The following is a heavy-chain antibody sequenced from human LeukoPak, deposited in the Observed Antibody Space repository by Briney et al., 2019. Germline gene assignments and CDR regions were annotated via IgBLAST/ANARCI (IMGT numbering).Heavy chain of an antibody. CDR3: ARDQAGYYCMDV. CDR2: IDYSGST. V-gene: IGHV4-59*01. J-gene: IGHJ6*03. CDR1: GGSISIYY. Sequence: SETLSLTCTVSGGSISIYYWSWIRQPPGKGLEWIGYIDYSGSTNYSPSLRSRVTMSVDTSKNQFSLKLTSVTAADTAVYYCARDQAGYYCMDVWGKGTTVTVSS.